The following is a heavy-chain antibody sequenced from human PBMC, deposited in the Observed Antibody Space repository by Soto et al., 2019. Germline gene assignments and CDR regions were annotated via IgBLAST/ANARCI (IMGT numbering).Heavy chain of an antibody. CDR1: GIAFSGVG. CDR3: AKNIVRGHWYFDL. J-gene: IGHJ2*01. V-gene: IGHV3-30*18. D-gene: IGHD3-10*01. CDR2: ISSDGSQK. Sequence: QVQLVESGGGVVQPGKSLRLSCEASGIAFSGVGMFWVRQTPSKGLEWVAAISSDGSQKYYADSVKGRFTISRDNSKNTLYVQMNGLTTEDTAVYYCAKNIVRGHWYFDLWGRGTLVTVSS.